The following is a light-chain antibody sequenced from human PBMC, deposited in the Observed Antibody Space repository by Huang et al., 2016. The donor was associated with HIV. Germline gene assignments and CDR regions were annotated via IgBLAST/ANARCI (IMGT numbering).Light chain of an antibody. CDR1: QNVTDS. J-gene: IGKJ4*01. CDR2: RAA. V-gene: IGKV3-11*01. Sequence: EIVLTQSPATLSLSPWERATLSCRASQNVTDSLAWFRQKPGQAPSLLIYRAANRASGTPARFSGSGSGTDFTLTISSLEPEDFAIYYCQERIHWPRLTFGGGTKVEIK. CDR3: QERIHWPRLT.